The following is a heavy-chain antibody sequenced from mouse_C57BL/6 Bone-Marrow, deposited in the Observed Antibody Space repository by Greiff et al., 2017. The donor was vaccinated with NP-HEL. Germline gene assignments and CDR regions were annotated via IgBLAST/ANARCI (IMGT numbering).Heavy chain of an antibody. CDR3: ARENY. J-gene: IGHJ2*01. V-gene: IGHV1-76*01. Sequence: VQLQQSGAELVRPGASVKLSCKASGYTFTDYYINWVKQRPGQGLEWIARIYPGSGNTNYNEKFKGKATLTAEKSSSTAYMQLSSLTSEDSAVYFCARENYWGQGTTLTVSS. CDR2: IYPGSGNT. CDR1: GYTFTDYY.